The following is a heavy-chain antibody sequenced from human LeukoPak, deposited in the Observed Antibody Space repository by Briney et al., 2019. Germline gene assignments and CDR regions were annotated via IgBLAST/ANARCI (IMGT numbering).Heavy chain of an antibody. D-gene: IGHD2/OR15-2a*01. J-gene: IGHJ4*02. CDR2: IDPDGNT. Sequence: PGGSLRLSRAASGFTLSNSWMHWVRHAPGKGLVWVSRIDPDGNTDYADSVKGRFTISRDNSKNTLYLQMNSLRAEDTAVYRCARDVRGPHDFWGQGTLVTVSS. V-gene: IGHV3-74*01. CDR1: GFTLSNSW. CDR3: ARDVRGPHDF.